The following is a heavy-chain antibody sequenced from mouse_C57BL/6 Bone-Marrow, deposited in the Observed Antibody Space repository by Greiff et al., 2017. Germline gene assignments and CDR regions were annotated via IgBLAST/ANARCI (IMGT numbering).Heavy chain of an antibody. CDR3: ARWGFAY. Sequence: QVQLQQPGAELVRPGSSVKLSCKASGYTFTSYWMHWVKQRPIQGLEWIGNIDPSDSETPYNQKFKDKATLTVDKSSRTAYMQLSSLTSEDSAVYYCARWGFAYWGQGTLVTVSA. CDR1: GYTFTSYW. CDR2: IDPSDSET. J-gene: IGHJ3*01. V-gene: IGHV1-52*01.